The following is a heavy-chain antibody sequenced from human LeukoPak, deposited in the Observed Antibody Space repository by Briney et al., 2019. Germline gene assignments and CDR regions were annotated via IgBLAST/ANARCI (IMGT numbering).Heavy chain of an antibody. V-gene: IGHV3-30*18. J-gene: IGHJ4*02. D-gene: IGHD6-19*01. CDR2: ISYDGSNK. Sequence: PGGSLRLSCAASGFTFSSYGMHWVRQAPGKGLEWVAVISYDGSNKYYADSVKGRFTISRDNSKNTLYLQMNSLRAEDTAVYYCAKVRGSGGDGIAVAGTWGQGTLVTVSS. CDR1: GFTFSSYG. CDR3: AKVRGSGGDGIAVAGT.